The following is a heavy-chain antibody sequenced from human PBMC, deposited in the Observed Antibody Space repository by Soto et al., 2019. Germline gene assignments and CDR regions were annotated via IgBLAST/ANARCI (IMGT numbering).Heavy chain of an antibody. CDR3: ARALTTVTTGIGYFDY. D-gene: IGHD4-4*01. Sequence: SVKVSCKASGGTFSSYAISWVRQAPGQGLEWMGGIIPIFGTANYAQKFQGRVTITADESTSTAYMELSSLRSEDTAVYYCARALTTVTTGIGYFDYWGQGTLVTVSS. J-gene: IGHJ4*02. V-gene: IGHV1-69*13. CDR2: IIPIFGTA. CDR1: GGTFSSYA.